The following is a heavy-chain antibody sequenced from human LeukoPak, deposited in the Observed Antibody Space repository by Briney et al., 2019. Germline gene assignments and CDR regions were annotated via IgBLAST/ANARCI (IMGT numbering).Heavy chain of an antibody. Sequence: GGSLRLSCAASGFTFSTSTMNWVRQAPGKGLEWASSISGSSDYMYYADSVKGRFTTSRDNAKNSLYLQMNSLRAEDTAVYYCVRIPNNAGFPNWFDPWGQGTLVTVSS. D-gene: IGHD1-14*01. CDR2: ISGSSDYM. CDR3: VRIPNNAGFPNWFDP. CDR1: GFTFSTST. V-gene: IGHV3-21*01. J-gene: IGHJ5*02.